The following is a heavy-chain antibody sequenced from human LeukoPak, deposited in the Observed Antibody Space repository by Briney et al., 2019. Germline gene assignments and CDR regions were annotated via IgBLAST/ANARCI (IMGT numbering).Heavy chain of an antibody. Sequence: PSETLSLTRTVSGVSMSALQWSWVRQSPEKGLEWIGCVNTKGETNYNPSLKSRVITSVDTSKSQFSLRLTSVTAADTAVYYCATSNDAKIAPFDHWGQGALVTVSS. CDR3: ATSNDAKIAPFDH. D-gene: IGHD2-8*01. V-gene: IGHV4-4*09. CDR1: GVSMSALQ. CDR2: VNTKGET. J-gene: IGHJ4*02.